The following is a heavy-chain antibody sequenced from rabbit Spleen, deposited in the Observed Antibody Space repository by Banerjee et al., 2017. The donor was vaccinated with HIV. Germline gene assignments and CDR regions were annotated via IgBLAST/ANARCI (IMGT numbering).Heavy chain of an antibody. D-gene: IGHD1-1*01. CDR2: IDPLFINT. J-gene: IGHJ4*01. Sequence: QEQLKESGGGLVQPGGSLKLSCKASGFTLSSYYMNWVRQAPGKGLEWIGYIDPLFINTYYASWVNGRFTISRTSSTTVTLRMTSLTAADTATYFCARDLVGVIGWNFYLWGQGTLVTVS. V-gene: IGHV1S45*01. CDR1: GFTLSSYYM. CDR3: ARDLVGVIGWNFYL.